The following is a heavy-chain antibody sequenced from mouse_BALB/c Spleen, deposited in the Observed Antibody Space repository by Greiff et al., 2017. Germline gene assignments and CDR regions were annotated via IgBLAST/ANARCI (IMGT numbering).Heavy chain of an antibody. D-gene: IGHD2-14*01. CDR3: TEVRRGYYAMDY. CDR2: IRLKSNNYAT. Sequence: EVKLVESGGGLVQPGGSMKLSCVASGFTFSNYWMNWVRQSPEKGLEWVAEIRLKSNNYATHYAESVKGRFTISRDDSKSSVYLQMNNLRAEDTGIYYCTEVRRGYYAMDYWGQGTSVTVSS. CDR1: GFTFSNYW. V-gene: IGHV6-6*02. J-gene: IGHJ4*01.